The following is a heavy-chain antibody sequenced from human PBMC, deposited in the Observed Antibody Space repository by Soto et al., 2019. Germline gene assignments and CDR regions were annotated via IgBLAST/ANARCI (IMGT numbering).Heavy chain of an antibody. CDR1: GFTFSSYG. CDR3: AKERGVGYYFDY. J-gene: IGHJ4*02. CDR2: ISYDGSNK. Sequence: QVQLVESGGGVVQPRRSLRLSCAASGFTFSSYGMHWVRQAPGKGLEWVAVISYDGSNKYYADSVKGRFTISRDNSKNTLYLQMNSLRAEDTAVYYCAKERGVGYYFDYWGQGTLVTVSS. V-gene: IGHV3-30*18. D-gene: IGHD1-26*01.